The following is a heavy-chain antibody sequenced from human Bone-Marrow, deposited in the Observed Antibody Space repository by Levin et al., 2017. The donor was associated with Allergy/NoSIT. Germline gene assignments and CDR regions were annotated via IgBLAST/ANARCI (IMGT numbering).Heavy chain of an antibody. CDR3: ARGEDFFDF. CDR2: INHRGTT. V-gene: IGHV4-34*01. J-gene: IGHJ4*02. Sequence: ESLKISCAVSGGSFPGYFWTWILQSPGRGLEWIGQINHRGTTNYNPSLRGRVAISIDTSKNQFSLKLTSVTVADTATYYCARGEDFFDFWGRGILVTVSS. CDR1: GGSFPGYF.